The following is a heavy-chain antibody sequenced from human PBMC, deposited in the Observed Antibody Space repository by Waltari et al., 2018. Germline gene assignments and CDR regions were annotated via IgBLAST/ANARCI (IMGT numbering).Heavy chain of an antibody. D-gene: IGHD1-1*01. CDR3: ARDRGRGLYLDT. V-gene: IGHV4-4*02. J-gene: IGHJ4*02. CDR1: GDSMSTSDY. CDR2: VRGDGKT. Sequence: QLQLQESGPGLVKPSGTLSLICAVSGDSMSTSDYWSWVHQPPGKGLEGIGQVRGDGKTNSNPSLASGVTMSLDTSTYHFALKLTSATAADTALYYCARDRGRGLYLDTWGQGTLVTVSP.